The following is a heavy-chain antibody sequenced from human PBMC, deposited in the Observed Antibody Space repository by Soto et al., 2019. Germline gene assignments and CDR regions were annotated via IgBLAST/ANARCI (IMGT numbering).Heavy chain of an antibody. D-gene: IGHD1-26*01. CDR2: IRSKANSYAT. J-gene: IGHJ3*02. V-gene: IGHV3-73*01. Sequence: VGSLRLSCAASGFTFSGSAMHWVRQASGKGLEWVGRIRSKANSYATAYAASVKGRFTISRDDSKNTAYLQMNSLKTEDTAVYYCTTTLLPKWELLVAGAFDIWGKGTMVTVSS. CDR1: GFTFSGSA. CDR3: TTTLLPKWELLVAGAFDI.